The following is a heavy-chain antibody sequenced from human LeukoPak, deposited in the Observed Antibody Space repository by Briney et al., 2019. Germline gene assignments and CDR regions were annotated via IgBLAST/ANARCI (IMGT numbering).Heavy chain of an antibody. V-gene: IGHV3-30*03. CDR1: GFIFNNYG. Sequence: PGRSLRLSCAASGFIFNNYGMHWVRQAPGKGLEWVAHVLYDGNHKYYADSVEGRFTISSDNYKNTLDLQMNSLRVEDTAVYYCARGMNGGSGTSDYFDYWGQGTLVTVPS. CDR2: VLYDGNHK. D-gene: IGHD3-10*01. J-gene: IGHJ4*02. CDR3: ARGMNGGSGTSDYFDY.